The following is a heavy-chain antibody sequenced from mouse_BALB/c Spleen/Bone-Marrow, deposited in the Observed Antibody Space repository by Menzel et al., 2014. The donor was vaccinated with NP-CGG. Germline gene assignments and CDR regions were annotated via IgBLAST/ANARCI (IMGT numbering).Heavy chain of an antibody. CDR3: ATGTRDY. CDR1: GFTFSSFE. V-gene: IGHV5-17*02. D-gene: IGHD4-1*01. J-gene: IGHJ2*01. CDR2: ISSGSSTI. Sequence: DVMLVESGGGLVQPGGSRKLSCAASGFTFSSFEMHWVRQAPEKGLEWVAYISSGSSTIYYADTVKGRFTISRDNPKNTLFLQMTSLRSEDTAMYYCATGTRDYWGQGTTLTVSS.